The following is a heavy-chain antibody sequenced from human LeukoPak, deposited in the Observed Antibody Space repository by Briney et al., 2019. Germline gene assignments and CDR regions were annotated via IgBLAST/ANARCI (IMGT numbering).Heavy chain of an antibody. V-gene: IGHV3-74*01. CDR1: GFTFRNYW. CDR3: ARYDYFGSGTSS. Sequence: QPGGSLRLSCAASGFTFRNYWMHWVRQAPGKGLVWVSHINIDGSTTNYADSVKGRFTVSRDNAKNTLYLQMNSLGVEDTAVYYCARYDYFGSGTSSWGQGTLVTVSS. J-gene: IGHJ4*02. CDR2: INIDGSTT. D-gene: IGHD3-10*01.